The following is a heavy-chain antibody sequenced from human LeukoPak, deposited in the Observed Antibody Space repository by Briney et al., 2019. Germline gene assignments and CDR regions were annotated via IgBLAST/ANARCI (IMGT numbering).Heavy chain of an antibody. J-gene: IGHJ4*02. Sequence: ASVTVSCKASGYTFTNYGINWVRLAPGQGLEWMGWISTYNGNTNYAQKLQGRVTMGSDTSTSTAYMELRSLRSDDTAVYYCARDHKRDYYDSNGFPLFHYLGQGTQVTVSS. V-gene: IGHV1-18*01. CDR2: ISTYNGNT. CDR1: GYTFTNYG. D-gene: IGHD3-22*01. CDR3: ARDHKRDYYDSNGFPLFHY.